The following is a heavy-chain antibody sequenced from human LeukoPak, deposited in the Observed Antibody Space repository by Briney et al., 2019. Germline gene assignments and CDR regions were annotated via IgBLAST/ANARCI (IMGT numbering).Heavy chain of an antibody. CDR1: GGTFSSYA. Sequence: SVKVSSKASGGTFSSYAISWVRQAPGQGLEWMGRIIPILGIANYAQKFQGRVTITADKSTSTAYMELSSLRSEDTAVYYCARDLGIAVAGGHWGQGTLVTVSS. J-gene: IGHJ4*02. D-gene: IGHD6-19*01. CDR3: ARDLGIAVAGGH. CDR2: IIPILGIA. V-gene: IGHV1-69*04.